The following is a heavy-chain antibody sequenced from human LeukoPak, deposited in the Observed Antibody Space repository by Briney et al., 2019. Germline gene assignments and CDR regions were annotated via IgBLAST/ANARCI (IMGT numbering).Heavy chain of an antibody. V-gene: IGHV3-64D*09. Sequence: GGSLRLSCSASGFTFSSYAMHWVRQAPGKGLDYVSAISSNGGSTYYADSVKGRFTISRDNSKNTLYLQMSSLRAEDTAVYYCVRPGIATSVGWYFDLWGRGTLVTVSS. D-gene: IGHD6-13*01. CDR3: VRPGIATSVGWYFDL. CDR2: ISSNGGST. J-gene: IGHJ2*01. CDR1: GFTFSSYA.